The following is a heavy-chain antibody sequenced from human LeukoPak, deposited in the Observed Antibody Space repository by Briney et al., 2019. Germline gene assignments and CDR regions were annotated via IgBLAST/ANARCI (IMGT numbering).Heavy chain of an antibody. CDR2: IYYSGNT. D-gene: IGHD1-7*01. J-gene: IGHJ4*02. CDR1: GGSISNSGGYY. Sequence: SETLSLTCTVSGGSISNSGGYYWTWIRQHPGKGLEWIGYIYYSGNTYYNPSLKSRLIISVDTSKSQFSLTLSSVTAADTAVYYCARGQGVDWNYGILDYWGQGTLVTVSS. CDR3: ARGQGVDWNYGILDY. V-gene: IGHV4-31*03.